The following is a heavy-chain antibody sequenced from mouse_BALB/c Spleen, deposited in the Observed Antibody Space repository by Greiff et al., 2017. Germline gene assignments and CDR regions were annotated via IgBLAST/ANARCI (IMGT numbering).Heavy chain of an antibody. CDR2: ISSGSSTI. CDR1: GFTFSSFG. D-gene: IGHD3-2*02. V-gene: IGHV5-17*02. Sequence: EVHLVESGGGLVQPGGSRKLSCAASGFTFSSFGMHWVRQAPEKGLEWVAYISSGSSTIYYADTVKGRFTISRDNPKNTLFLQMTSLRSEDTAMYYCARGRSGWFAYWGQGTLVTVSA. CDR3: ARGRSGWFAY. J-gene: IGHJ3*01.